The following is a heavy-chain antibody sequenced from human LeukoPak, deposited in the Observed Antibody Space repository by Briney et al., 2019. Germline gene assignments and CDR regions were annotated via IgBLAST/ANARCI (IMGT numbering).Heavy chain of an antibody. CDR1: GYTFSNHN. CDR2: ISSDTSVI. V-gene: IGHV3-48*01. CDR3: ARDYFWASDY. Sequence: GGSLRLSCAASGYTFSNHNMNWVRQPPGKGLEWISYISSDTSVIYYADSVKGRFTISRDNAKNSLFLQMTSLSAEDTAVYYCARDYFWASDYWGQGTLVTVSS. J-gene: IGHJ4*02. D-gene: IGHD2/OR15-2a*01.